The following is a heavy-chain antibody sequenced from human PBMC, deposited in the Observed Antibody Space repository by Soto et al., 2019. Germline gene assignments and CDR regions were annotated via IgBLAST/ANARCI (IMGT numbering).Heavy chain of an antibody. CDR2: VKSRRDGGTI. CDR3: TTFYDFRSGY. D-gene: IGHD3-3*01. V-gene: IGHV3-15*01. CDR1: GFIFSNAW. J-gene: IGHJ4*02. Sequence: GGSLRLSCTASGFIFSNAWMSWVRQAPGRGLEWVGRVKSRRDGGTIDYAAPVKDRFSISRDDSKNTLYLQMGSLKTEDAAVYYCTTFYDFRSGYWGQGTQVTVSS.